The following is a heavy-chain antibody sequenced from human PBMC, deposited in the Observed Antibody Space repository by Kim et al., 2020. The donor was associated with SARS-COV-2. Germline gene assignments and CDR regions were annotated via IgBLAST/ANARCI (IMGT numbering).Heavy chain of an antibody. D-gene: IGHD3-22*01. V-gene: IGHV3-30*01. J-gene: IGHJ1*01. CDR3: ARDRTYYYDSSGSSYFQH. Sequence: GLVTISRDNSKNTWNLQMNSLRAEDTAVYYCARDRTYYYDSSGSSYFQHWGQGTLVTVSS.